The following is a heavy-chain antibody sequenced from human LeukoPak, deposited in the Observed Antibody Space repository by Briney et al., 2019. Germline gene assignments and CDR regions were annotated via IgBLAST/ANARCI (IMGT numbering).Heavy chain of an antibody. CDR3: ARRGSSFFDY. J-gene: IGHJ4*02. Sequence: PSETLSLTCSVSGDSISSSTYYWGWIRQPPGKGLEWIGSIYYSGSTYYNPSLKSRVTISIDTSKNQFSLKLSSVTATDTAVYYFARRGSSFFDYWGQGILVTVSS. V-gene: IGHV4-39*01. CDR2: IYYSGST. CDR1: GDSISSSTYY. D-gene: IGHD6-13*01.